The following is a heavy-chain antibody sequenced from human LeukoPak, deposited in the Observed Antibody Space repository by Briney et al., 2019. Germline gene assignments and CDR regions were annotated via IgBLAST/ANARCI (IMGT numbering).Heavy chain of an antibody. J-gene: IGHJ5*02. V-gene: IGHV4-59*01. D-gene: IGHD2-2*01. CDR1: GGSISSYY. CDR3: ARAYQLLSFRFDP. Sequence: KPSETLSLTCTVSGGSISSYYWSWIRQPPGKGLEWIGYIYYSGSTNYNPSLKSRVTISVDTSKNQFSLKLSSVTAADTAVYYCARAYQLLSFRFDPWGQGTLATVSS. CDR2: IYYSGST.